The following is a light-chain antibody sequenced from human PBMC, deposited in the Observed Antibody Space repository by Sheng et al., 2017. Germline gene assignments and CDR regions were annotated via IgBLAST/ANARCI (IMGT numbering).Light chain of an antibody. CDR2: GAS. CDR1: QSVSSSF. J-gene: IGKJ1*01. CDR3: QQYGSSPWT. V-gene: IGKV3-20*01. Sequence: EIVLTQSPGTLSLSPGERATLSCRASQSVSSSFLVWYQQKPGQAPRLLIFGASSRATGIPDRFSGSESGTDFTLTITRLEPEDFAVYYCQQYGSSPWTFGQGTKVEVK.